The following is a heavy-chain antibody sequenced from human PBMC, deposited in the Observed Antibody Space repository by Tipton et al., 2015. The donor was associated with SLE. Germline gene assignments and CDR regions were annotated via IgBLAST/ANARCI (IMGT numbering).Heavy chain of an antibody. D-gene: IGHD5-24*01. CDR2: IYYSGST. Sequence: GLVKPSETLSLTCTVSGGSISSSSYYWGWIRQPPGKGLEWIGSIYYSGSTYYNPSLKSRVTISVDTSKNQFSLKLSSVTAADTAVYYCASQEIGRDGYNFIFDYWGQGTLVTVSS. V-gene: IGHV4-39*01. CDR1: GGSISSSSYY. J-gene: IGHJ4*02. CDR3: ASQEIGRDGYNFIFDY.